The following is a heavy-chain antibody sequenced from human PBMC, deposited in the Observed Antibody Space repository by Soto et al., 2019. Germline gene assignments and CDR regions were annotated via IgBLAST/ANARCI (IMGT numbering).Heavy chain of an antibody. D-gene: IGHD3-22*01. CDR3: ARDRDYYDNSGYALDI. CDR1: GFSFSSYG. Sequence: QVQLVESGGGVVQPGKSLRLSCAAAGFSFSSYGMHWVRQAPGKGLEWVAVIWYDGSNEDYADSVKGRFAISRDNSKNTLYLPMNRLRADDTAVYYCARDRDYYDNSGYALDIWGQGTVVTVSS. J-gene: IGHJ3*02. CDR2: IWYDGSNE. V-gene: IGHV3-33*01.